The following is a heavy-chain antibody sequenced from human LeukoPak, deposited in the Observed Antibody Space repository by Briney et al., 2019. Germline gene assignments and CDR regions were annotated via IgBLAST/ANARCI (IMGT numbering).Heavy chain of an antibody. CDR3: AGSLGATPWYFDL. Sequence: PSETLSLTCTVSGGYIGSYYWTWIRQPPGKGLEWIGEINHSGSTNYNPSLKSRVTISVDTSKNQFSLKLSSVTAADTAVYYCAGSLGATPWYFDLWGRGTLVTVSS. J-gene: IGHJ2*01. V-gene: IGHV4-34*01. D-gene: IGHD1-26*01. CDR1: GGYIGSYY. CDR2: INHSGST.